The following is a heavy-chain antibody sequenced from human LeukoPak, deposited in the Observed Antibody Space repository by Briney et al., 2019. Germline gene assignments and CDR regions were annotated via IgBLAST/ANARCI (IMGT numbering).Heavy chain of an antibody. V-gene: IGHV4-30-2*01. CDR1: GGSITTGGFA. D-gene: IGHD1-1*01. Sequence: SETLSLTCAVSGGSITTGGFAWRWIRQPPGKGLEWIGYIYHRGHTYYNPSLTSRVTMSVDRSKNQFSLNLSSVTAADTAVYYCARGDYNYPYFDSWGQGTLVTVSS. CDR2: IYHRGHT. CDR3: ARGDYNYPYFDS. J-gene: IGHJ4*02.